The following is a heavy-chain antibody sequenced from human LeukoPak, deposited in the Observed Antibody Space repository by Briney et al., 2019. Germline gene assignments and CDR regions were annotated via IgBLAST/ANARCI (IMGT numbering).Heavy chain of an antibody. CDR1: GYTFTGYY. CDR3: ARIYRSSWFDY. Sequence: ASVKVSCKASGYTFTGYYIRWVRQAPGQGLEWMGWINPNRGGTNYAQKFQGRVTMTRDTSSNTAYMELSRLRSDDTAVYYCARIYRSSWFDYWGPGTLVTVSS. CDR2: INPNRGGT. D-gene: IGHD6-13*01. V-gene: IGHV1-2*02. J-gene: IGHJ4*02.